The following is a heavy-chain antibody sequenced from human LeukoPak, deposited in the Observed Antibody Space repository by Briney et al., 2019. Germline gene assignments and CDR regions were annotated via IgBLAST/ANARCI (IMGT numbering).Heavy chain of an antibody. Sequence: GGSLRLSCAPSGFTVSSNYMSWVRQAPGKGLEWVSVIYSGGSTYYADSVKGRFTISRDNSKNTLYLQMNSLRAEDTAVYYCARDQYYDSSGYYWSDYWAQGTPVTVSS. CDR3: ARDQYYDSSGYYWSDY. CDR2: IYSGGST. J-gene: IGHJ4*02. D-gene: IGHD3-22*01. V-gene: IGHV3-66*01. CDR1: GFTVSSNY.